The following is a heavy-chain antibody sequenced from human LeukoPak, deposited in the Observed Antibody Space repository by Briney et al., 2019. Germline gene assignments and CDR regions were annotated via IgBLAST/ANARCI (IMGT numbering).Heavy chain of an antibody. CDR1: GFTFSSYG. CDR3: AKDADIAVAGPFSWFDY. V-gene: IGHV3-30*18. J-gene: IGHJ4*02. Sequence: PGGSLRLSCAASGFTFSSYGMHWVRQAPGKGLEWVAVISYDGSNKYYADSVKGRFTISRDNSKNTPYLQMNSLRAEDTAVYYCAKDADIAVAGPFSWFDYWGQGTLVTVSS. CDR2: ISYDGSNK. D-gene: IGHD6-19*01.